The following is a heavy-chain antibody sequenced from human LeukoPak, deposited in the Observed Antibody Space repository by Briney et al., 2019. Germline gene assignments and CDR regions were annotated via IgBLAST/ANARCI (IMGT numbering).Heavy chain of an antibody. V-gene: IGHV3-23*01. Sequence: PGGSLRLSCAASGFTFSSYAMGWVRQAPGKGLEWVSAISGSGGSTYYADSVKGRFTISRDNSKNTLYLQMNSLRAEDTAVYYCAKDPLIIAAAGSEVDYWGQGTLVTVSS. CDR1: GFTFSSYA. CDR3: AKDPLIIAAAGSEVDY. J-gene: IGHJ4*02. D-gene: IGHD6-13*01. CDR2: ISGSGGST.